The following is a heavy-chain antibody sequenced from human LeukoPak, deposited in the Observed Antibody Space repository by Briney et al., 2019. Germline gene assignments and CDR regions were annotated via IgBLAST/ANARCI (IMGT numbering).Heavy chain of an antibody. V-gene: IGHV3-30*02. CDR2: IRYDGSNK. D-gene: IGHD4-17*01. J-gene: IGHJ5*02. Sequence: GGSLRLSCAASGFTFSSYGMHWVRQAPGKGLEWVAFIRYDGSNKYYADSVKGRFTISRDNSKNTLFLQMNSLRAEDTAVYYCARTVGYGAYNWFDPWGQGTLVTVSS. CDR3: ARTVGYGAYNWFDP. CDR1: GFTFSSYG.